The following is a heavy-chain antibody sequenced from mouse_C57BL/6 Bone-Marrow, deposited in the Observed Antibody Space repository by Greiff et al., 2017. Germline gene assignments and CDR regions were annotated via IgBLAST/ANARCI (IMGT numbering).Heavy chain of an antibody. D-gene: IGHD1-1*01. CDR1: GYAFSSSW. J-gene: IGHJ2*01. Sequence: QVQLQQSGPELVKPGASVKISCKASGYAFSSSWMNWVKQRPGKGLEWIGRIYPGDGDTNYNGKFKGKATLTADKSSSTAYMQLSSLTSEDSAVYGGAGFITTVGGYWGQGTTLTVSS. V-gene: IGHV1-82*01. CDR2: IYPGDGDT. CDR3: AGFITTVGGY.